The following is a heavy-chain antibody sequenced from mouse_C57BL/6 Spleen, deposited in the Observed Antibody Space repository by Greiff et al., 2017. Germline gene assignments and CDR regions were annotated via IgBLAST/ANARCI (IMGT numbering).Heavy chain of an antibody. CDR3: ARGGYDEVYWYFDV. CDR1: GYTFTSYW. D-gene: IGHD2-2*01. J-gene: IGHJ1*03. CDR2: IYPGSGST. Sequence: QVQLQQPGAELVKPGASVKMSCKASGYTFTSYWITWVKQRPGQGLEWIGDIYPGSGSTNYNEKFKSKATLTVDPSSSTAYMQLSSLTSEDSAVYYCARGGYDEVYWYFDVWGTGTTVTVSS. V-gene: IGHV1-55*01.